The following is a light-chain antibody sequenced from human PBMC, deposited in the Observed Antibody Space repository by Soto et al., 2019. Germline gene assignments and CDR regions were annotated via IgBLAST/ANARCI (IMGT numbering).Light chain of an antibody. CDR1: HSIDTW. CDR3: HQYKSYIPYT. J-gene: IGKJ2*01. CDR2: DAS. V-gene: IGKV1-5*01. Sequence: TKVNHSPSALRASLEDRGTLTCRASHSIDTWLAWYQQRPGKAPKLLIYDASSLASGVPSRFSGGGSGTEFTLTISNLQPDDDGNYHCHQYKSYIPYTIGQGTKVDIK.